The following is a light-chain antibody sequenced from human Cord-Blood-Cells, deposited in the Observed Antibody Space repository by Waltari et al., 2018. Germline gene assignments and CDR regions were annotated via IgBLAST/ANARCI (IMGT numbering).Light chain of an antibody. CDR3: QQSYSTPRS. CDR1: QSISSY. V-gene: IGKV1-39*01. Sequence: DIQMTQSPSYLSASVGDRVTITCRASQSISSYLNWYQQKPGKAPKLLIYAASSLQSGVPSRCSGSGSGTDFTLTISSLQPEDCATYYCQQSYSTPRSFGQGTRLEIK. CDR2: AAS. J-gene: IGKJ2*03.